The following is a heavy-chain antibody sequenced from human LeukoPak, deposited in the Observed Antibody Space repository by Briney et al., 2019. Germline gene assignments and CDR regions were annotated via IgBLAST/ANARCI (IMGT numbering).Heavy chain of an antibody. CDR1: GFTFSSYW. CDR2: IKQDGSEK. D-gene: IGHD6-19*01. V-gene: IGHV3-7*01. Sequence: GGSLRLSCAASGFTFSSYWKSWVRQAPGKGLEWVANIKQDGSEKYYVDSVKGRFTISRDNAKNSLYLQMNSLRAEDTAVYYCARFSSEAVGDYYYGMDVWGQGTTVTVSS. J-gene: IGHJ6*02. CDR3: ARFSSEAVGDYYYGMDV.